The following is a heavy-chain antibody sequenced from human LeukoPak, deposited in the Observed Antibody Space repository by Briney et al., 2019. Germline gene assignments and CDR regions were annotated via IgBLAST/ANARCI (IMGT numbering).Heavy chain of an antibody. CDR2: IRYDGSNK. V-gene: IGHV3-30*02. J-gene: IGHJ4*02. D-gene: IGHD2-21*02. CDR3: ARGDIVVVTGNIDY. CDR1: GFTFSSYG. Sequence: GGSLRLSCAASGFTFSSYGMHWVRQAPGKGLEWVAFIRYDGSNKYYADSVKGRFTISRDNAKNSLYLQMNSLRAEDTAVYYCARGDIVVVTGNIDYWGQGTLVTVSS.